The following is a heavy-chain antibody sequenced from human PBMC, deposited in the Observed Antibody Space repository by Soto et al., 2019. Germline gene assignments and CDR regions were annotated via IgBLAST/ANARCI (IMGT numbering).Heavy chain of an antibody. CDR2: VHYSGDT. Sequence: QVQLQESGPGLLRPSETLFLTCAVSGASVGSRAHHWSWIRQTPGKALEWIAYVHYSGDTKSNPFQQSRVTISMQKHKNLIPLWLNSETAAHTAIYYCEPEYYQTEHYHKIAWGQGTLITDSS. D-gene: IGHD2-8*01. V-gene: IGHV4-61*08. J-gene: IGHJ5*02. CDR3: EPEYYQTEHYHKIA. CDR1: GASVGSRAHH.